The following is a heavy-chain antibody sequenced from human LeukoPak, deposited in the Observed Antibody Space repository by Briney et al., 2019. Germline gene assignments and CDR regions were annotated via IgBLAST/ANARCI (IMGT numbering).Heavy chain of an antibody. CDR3: ATDYYDSSGYCGGAFDI. CDR2: IYDIETT. V-gene: IGHV4-59*01. Sequence: SQSLSLACIVSGGSSSSKYWSCFPQPPGKGLVGFGYIYDIETTNYNPSLKSRVTISVDTSKNQFSLKLSSVTAADTAVYYCATDYYDSSGYCGGAFDIWGQGTMVTVSS. D-gene: IGHD3-22*01. J-gene: IGHJ3*02. CDR1: GGSSSSKY.